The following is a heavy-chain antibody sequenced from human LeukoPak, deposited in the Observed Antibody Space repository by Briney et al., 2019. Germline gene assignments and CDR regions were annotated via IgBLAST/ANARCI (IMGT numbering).Heavy chain of an antibody. D-gene: IGHD6-19*01. Sequence: GASVKVSCKASGYTFTSYGISWVRQAPGQGLEWMGWISAYNGNTNYAQKLQGRVTVTTDTSTSTAYMELRSLRSDDTAVYYCARDSVVAVAGLDAFDIWGQGTMVTVSS. J-gene: IGHJ3*02. CDR1: GYTFTSYG. CDR2: ISAYNGNT. CDR3: ARDSVVAVAGLDAFDI. V-gene: IGHV1-18*01.